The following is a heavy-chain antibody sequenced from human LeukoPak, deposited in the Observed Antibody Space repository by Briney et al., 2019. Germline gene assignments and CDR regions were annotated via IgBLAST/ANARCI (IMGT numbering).Heavy chain of an antibody. CDR3: ARYGDYHFDY. Sequence: SENLSLTCTVSGGSISSDDYYWSWIRQPPGKGLEWIGYIYYSGSTYYNPSLKSRVTISVDTSKNQFSLKLSSVTAADTAVYYCARYGDYHFDYWGQGTLVTVSS. CDR2: IYYSGST. D-gene: IGHD4-17*01. J-gene: IGHJ4*02. V-gene: IGHV4-30-4*01. CDR1: GGSISSDDYY.